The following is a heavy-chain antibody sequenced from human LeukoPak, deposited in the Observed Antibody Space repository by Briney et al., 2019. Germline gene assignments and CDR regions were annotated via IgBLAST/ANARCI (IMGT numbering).Heavy chain of an antibody. CDR3: ARRAGAYSHPYDY. Sequence: GGSLRLSCAASGFTFSSYGMHWVRQAPGKGLEWVSFIYSDNTHYLDSVRGRFTISRDNSKNTLYLQMNSLRAEDMAVYYCARRAGAYSHPYDYWGQGTLVTVSS. J-gene: IGHJ4*02. CDR1: GFTFSSYG. CDR2: IYSDNT. D-gene: IGHD4/OR15-4a*01. V-gene: IGHV3-NL1*01.